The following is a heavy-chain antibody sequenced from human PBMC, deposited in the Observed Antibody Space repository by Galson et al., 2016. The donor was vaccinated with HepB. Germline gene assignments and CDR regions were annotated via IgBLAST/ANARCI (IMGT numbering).Heavy chain of an antibody. J-gene: IGHJ3*02. CDR1: GFTFSSYG. D-gene: IGHD2-15*01. Sequence: SLRLSCAASGFTFSSYGMHWVRQAPGKGLEWVAVIWYDGSNKYYADSVKGRFTISRDNSKNTLYLQMNSLRAEDTAVYYCARGAGYDQLFAFDIWGQGTSVTVSS. V-gene: IGHV3-33*01. CDR3: ARGAGYDQLFAFDI. CDR2: IWYDGSNK.